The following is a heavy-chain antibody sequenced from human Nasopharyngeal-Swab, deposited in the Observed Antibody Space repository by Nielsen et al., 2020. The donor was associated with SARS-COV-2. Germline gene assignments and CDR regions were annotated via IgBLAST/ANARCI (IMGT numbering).Heavy chain of an antibody. V-gene: IGHV3-23*01. Sequence: GESLKISCAASGFTFSSYAMNWVRQAPGKGLEWVSAISRTSSTYYADSVKGRFTVSRDNSKNTLYLQMNSLRAEDTAVYYCAKAIYTMTKGYFDYWGQGTLVTVSS. J-gene: IGHJ4*02. CDR2: ISRTSST. CDR3: AKAIYTMTKGYFDY. CDR1: GFTFSSYA. D-gene: IGHD3-22*01.